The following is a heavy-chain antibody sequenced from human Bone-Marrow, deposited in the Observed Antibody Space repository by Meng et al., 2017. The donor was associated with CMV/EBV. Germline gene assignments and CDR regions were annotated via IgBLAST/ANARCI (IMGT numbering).Heavy chain of an antibody. CDR1: GGSVSSGSYY. J-gene: IGHJ4*02. Sequence: SETLSLTCTVSGGSVSSGSYYWSWIRQPPGKGLEWIGYIYYSGSTNYNPSLKSRVTISVDTSKNQFSLKLSSVTAADTAVYYCARAFPEGGFGELNLFDYWGQGTLVTVSS. CDR3: ARAFPEGGFGELNLFDY. V-gene: IGHV4-61*01. D-gene: IGHD3-10*01. CDR2: IYYSGST.